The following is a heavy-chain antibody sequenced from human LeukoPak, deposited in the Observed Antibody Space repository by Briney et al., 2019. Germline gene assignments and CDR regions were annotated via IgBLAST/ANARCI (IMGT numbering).Heavy chain of an antibody. CDR3: TNLMVRGVIFDY. J-gene: IGHJ4*02. D-gene: IGHD3-10*01. Sequence: GGSLRLSCAASGFTFSSYAMSWVRQAPGKGLEWASAISGSGGSTYYADSVKGRFTISRDNSKNTLYLQMNSLRAEDTAVYYCTNLMVRGVIFDYWGQGTLVTVSS. CDR1: GFTFSSYA. CDR2: ISGSGGST. V-gene: IGHV3-23*01.